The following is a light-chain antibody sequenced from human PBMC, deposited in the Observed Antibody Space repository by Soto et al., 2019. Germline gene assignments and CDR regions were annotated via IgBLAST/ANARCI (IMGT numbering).Light chain of an antibody. J-gene: IGKJ5*01. V-gene: IGKV3-11*01. CDR3: LQCSNWPPI. Sequence: EIVLTQSPATLSLSPGERATLSCRASQSVRTYLVWYQQKSGQAPRLLIYDASNRATGIPARFSGSGYGTDFTLTISSLEPEDFAVYYCLQCSNWPPIFGQGTRLEIK. CDR2: DAS. CDR1: QSVRTY.